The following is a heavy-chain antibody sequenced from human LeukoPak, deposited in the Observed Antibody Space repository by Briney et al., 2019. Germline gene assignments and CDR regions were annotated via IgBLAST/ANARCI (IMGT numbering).Heavy chain of an antibody. CDR3: AREKEQQLVRNWYFDL. J-gene: IGHJ2*01. V-gene: IGHV4-59*01. Sequence: SETLSLTCTVSGGXISSYYWSWIRQPPGKGLEWIGYIYYTGSTNYNPSLKSRVTISVDTSKNQFSLKLSSVTAADTAVYYCAREKEQQLVRNWYFDLWGRGTLVTVSS. CDR2: IYYTGST. D-gene: IGHD6-13*01. CDR1: GGXISSYY.